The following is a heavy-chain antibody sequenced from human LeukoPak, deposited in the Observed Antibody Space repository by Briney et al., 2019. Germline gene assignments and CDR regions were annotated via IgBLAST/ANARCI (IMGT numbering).Heavy chain of an antibody. CDR3: ARVEGDGLGSEYFQH. CDR1: GGTFTSYY. D-gene: IGHD3-10*01. J-gene: IGHJ1*01. V-gene: IGHV1-46*01. Sequence: ASVKVSCKASGGTFTSYYMHWVRQAPGQGLEWMGIINPSGGSTSYAQKFQGRVTMTRDTSTSTVYMELSSLRSEDTAVYYCARVEGDGLGSEYFQHWGQGTLVTVSS. CDR2: INPSGGST.